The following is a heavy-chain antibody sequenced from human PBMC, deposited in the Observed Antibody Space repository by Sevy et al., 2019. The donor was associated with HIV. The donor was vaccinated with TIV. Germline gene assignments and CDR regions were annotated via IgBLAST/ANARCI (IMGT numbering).Heavy chain of an antibody. D-gene: IGHD5-12*01. CDR1: GGSISSYY. CDR2: IYYSGST. J-gene: IGHJ6*02. V-gene: IGHV4-59*01. Sequence: SETLSLTCTVSGGSISSYYWSWIRQPPGKGLEWIGYIYYSGSTNYNPSLKSRVTISVDTSKNQFSLKLSSVTAADTXVYYCARVNWEMATENKRYYYYGMDVWGQGTTVTVSS. CDR3: ARVNWEMATENKRYYYYGMDV.